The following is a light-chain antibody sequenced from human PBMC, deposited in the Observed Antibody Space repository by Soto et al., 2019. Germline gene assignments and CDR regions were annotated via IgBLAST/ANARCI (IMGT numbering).Light chain of an antibody. V-gene: IGLV1-44*01. Sequence: QSVLTQSPSVSGTPGQGVTISCSGGPSNIGTYTVNWYQQLPGTAPKVLIYGDNQRPSGVADRFSGSKSGISASLAISGRQSEEEADYYCAAWDDSLNGVVFGGGTKLTVL. CDR2: GDN. CDR1: PSNIGTYT. J-gene: IGLJ2*01. CDR3: AAWDDSLNGVV.